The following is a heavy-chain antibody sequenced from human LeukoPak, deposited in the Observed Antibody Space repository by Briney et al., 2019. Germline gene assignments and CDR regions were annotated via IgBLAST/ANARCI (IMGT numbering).Heavy chain of an antibody. CDR2: ISGSGGST. Sequence: GGSLRLSCAASGFTFSSYAMSWVRQAPGKGLEWVSAISGSGGSTYYADSVKGRFTISRDNSKNTLYPQMNSLRAEDTAVYYCATHYDYSPRNYFDYWGQGTLVTVSS. CDR3: ATHYDYSPRNYFDY. V-gene: IGHV3-23*01. D-gene: IGHD5-12*01. CDR1: GFTFSSYA. J-gene: IGHJ4*02.